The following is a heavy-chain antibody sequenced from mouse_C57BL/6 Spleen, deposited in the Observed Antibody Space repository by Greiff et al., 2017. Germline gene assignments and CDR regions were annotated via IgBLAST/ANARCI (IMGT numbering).Heavy chain of an antibody. Sequence: QVQLQQPGAELVKPGASVKLSCKASGYTFTSYWMHWVKQRPGQGLEWIGMIHPNSGSTNYNEKFKSKATLTVDKSSSTAYMQLSRLTSEDSAVYYCARRWDGYAMDYWGQGTSVTVSS. CDR1: GYTFTSYW. J-gene: IGHJ4*01. V-gene: IGHV1-64*01. CDR2: IHPNSGST. CDR3: ARRWDGYAMDY. D-gene: IGHD4-1*01.